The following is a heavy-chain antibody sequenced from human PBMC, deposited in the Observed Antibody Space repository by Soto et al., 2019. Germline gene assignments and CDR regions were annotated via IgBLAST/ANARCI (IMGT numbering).Heavy chain of an antibody. CDR2: IIRIFGTA. CDR1: GGTFSSYA. Sequence: QVQLVQSGAEVKKPGSSVKVSCKASGGTFSSYAISWVRQAPGQGLEWMGGIIRIFGTANYAQKFQGRVTITADDSTSTAYMEVSSLRSEDTAVYYCAGDVAARPDYYYYGMDVWGQGTTVTVSS. D-gene: IGHD6-6*01. V-gene: IGHV1-69*01. J-gene: IGHJ6*02. CDR3: AGDVAARPDYYYYGMDV.